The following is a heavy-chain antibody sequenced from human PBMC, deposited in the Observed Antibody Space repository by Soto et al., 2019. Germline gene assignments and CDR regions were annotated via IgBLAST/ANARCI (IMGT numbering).Heavy chain of an antibody. D-gene: IGHD1-1*01. CDR2: ISGGGGST. CDR1: VFTFSGHA. V-gene: IGHV3-23*01. Sequence: RLSFTASVFTFSGHAMNWVRQAPGNGLEWVSFISGGGGSTYYAKSVKGRFTISRDNSKKTVSLQMNSLRADDTALYYCARDPPSENNQLDYGMDVWGRG. CDR3: ARDPPSENNQLDYGMDV. J-gene: IGHJ6*04.